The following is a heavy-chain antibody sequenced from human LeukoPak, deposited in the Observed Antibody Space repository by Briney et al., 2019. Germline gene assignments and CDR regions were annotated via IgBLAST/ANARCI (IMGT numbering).Heavy chain of an antibody. CDR2: IYTSGST. J-gene: IGHJ4*02. D-gene: IGHD3-22*01. CDR3: ARGTYDSSGYYRYYFDY. Sequence: PSETLSLTCTVSGGSISSYYWSWIRQPAGKGLEWIGRIYTSGSTNYNPSLKSRVTMSVDTSKNQFSLKLSSVTAADTAVYYCARGTYDSSGYYRYYFDYWGQGTLVTVSS. V-gene: IGHV4-4*07. CDR1: GGSISSYY.